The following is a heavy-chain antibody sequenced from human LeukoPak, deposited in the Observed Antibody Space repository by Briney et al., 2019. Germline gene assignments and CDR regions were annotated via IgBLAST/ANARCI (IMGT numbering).Heavy chain of an antibody. CDR1: GGSISSGSYY. Sequence: SETLSLTCTVSGGSISSGSYYWSWIRQPAGKGLEWIGRIYTSGSTNYNPSLKSRVTISVDTSKNQFSLKLSSVTAADTAVYYCARGGSYANWGQGTLVTVSS. CDR3: ARGGSYAN. V-gene: IGHV4-61*02. D-gene: IGHD1-26*01. CDR2: IYTSGST. J-gene: IGHJ4*02.